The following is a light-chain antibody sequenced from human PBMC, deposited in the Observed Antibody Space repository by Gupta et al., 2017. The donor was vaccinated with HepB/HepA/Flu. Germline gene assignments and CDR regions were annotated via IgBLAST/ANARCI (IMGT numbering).Light chain of an antibody. CDR2: GNT. Sequence: QSVLPQPPSVSAAPGERVTLSCTGLSSNIGAGSDVNWYQQLPGTAPKLLIYGNTNRPSGVPDRFSGSKSGTLASLAITGLQAEDEADYYCQSYDSSLSSYVFGTGTKVSVL. V-gene: IGLV1-40*01. CDR3: QSYDSSLSSYV. CDR1: SSNIGAGSD. J-gene: IGLJ1*01.